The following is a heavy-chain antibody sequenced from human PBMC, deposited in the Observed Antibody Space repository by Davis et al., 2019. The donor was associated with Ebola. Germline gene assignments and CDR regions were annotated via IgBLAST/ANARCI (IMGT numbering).Heavy chain of an antibody. J-gene: IGHJ6*02. Sequence: GESLKISCKGSGYSFTSYWIGWVRQMPGKGLEWMGIIYPGDSDTRYSPSFQGQVTISADTSISTAYLQWSSLKASDTAMYYCARHHGSMVRGENYYGMDVWGQGTTVTVSS. CDR1: GYSFTSYW. CDR3: ARHHGSMVRGENYYGMDV. V-gene: IGHV5-51*01. D-gene: IGHD3-10*01. CDR2: IYPGDSDT.